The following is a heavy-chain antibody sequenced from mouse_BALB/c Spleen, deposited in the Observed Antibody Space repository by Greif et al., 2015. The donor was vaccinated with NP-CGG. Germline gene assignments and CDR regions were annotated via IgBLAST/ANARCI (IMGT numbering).Heavy chain of an antibody. CDR1: GFTFSDYY. D-gene: IGHD1-1*01. J-gene: IGHJ4*01. CDR3: ARLRSYAMDY. CDR2: ISNGGGST. Sequence: EVQGVESGGGLVQPGGSLKLSCATSGFTFSDYYMYWVRQTPEKRLEWVAYISNGGGSTYYPDTVKGRFTISRDNAKNTLYLQMSRLKSEDTAMYYCARLRSYAMDYWGQGTSVTVSS. V-gene: IGHV5-12*02.